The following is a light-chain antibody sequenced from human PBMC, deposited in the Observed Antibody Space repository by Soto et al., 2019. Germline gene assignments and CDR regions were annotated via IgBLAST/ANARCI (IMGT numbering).Light chain of an antibody. CDR1: SSDVGAYNC. J-gene: IGLJ1*01. V-gene: IGLV2-14*03. CDR2: DVY. CDR3: SSYTSSSTRA. Sequence: QAALTHPASVAGSPGQSITISCTGTSSDVGAYNCVSGYQQHACKAPKLIIFDVYNRPSGVSNRFSGSKSGNTASLTISGPQAEDEADYYCSSYTSSSTRAFGTGTKVTV.